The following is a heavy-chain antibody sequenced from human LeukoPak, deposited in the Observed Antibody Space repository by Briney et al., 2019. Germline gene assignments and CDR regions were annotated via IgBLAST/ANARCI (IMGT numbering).Heavy chain of an antibody. D-gene: IGHD2-15*01. CDR3: ARDECSGGSCYLYFDF. V-gene: IGHV4-4*07. CDR2: VYTSGTT. Sequence: SETLSLTRSVSGDSISGYYWSWIRQPARKGLEWIGHVYTSGTTSYNPSLKSRVSMSIDTSKNQFSLKLRSLTAADTAVYYCARDECSGGSCYLYFDFWGQGILVTVSS. CDR1: GDSISGYY. J-gene: IGHJ4*02.